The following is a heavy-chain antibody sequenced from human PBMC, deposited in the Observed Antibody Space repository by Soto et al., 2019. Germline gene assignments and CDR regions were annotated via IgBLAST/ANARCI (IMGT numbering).Heavy chain of an antibody. CDR1: GGSISSGGYS. D-gene: IGHD5-12*01. J-gene: IGHJ4*02. Sequence: QLQLQESGSGLVKPSQTLSLTCAVSGGSISSGGYSWSWIRQPPGKGLEWIGYIYHSGSTYYNPSLQRRXXTXAXXSKNQLALKLSSVTAADTAVYCSARAAYSGYDFAYWGQGTLVTVSS. CDR3: ARAAYSGYDFAY. CDR2: IYHSGST. V-gene: IGHV4-30-2*01.